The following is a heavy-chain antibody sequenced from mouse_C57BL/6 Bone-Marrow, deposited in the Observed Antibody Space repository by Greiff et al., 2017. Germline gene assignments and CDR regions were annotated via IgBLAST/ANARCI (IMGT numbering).Heavy chain of an antibody. V-gene: IGHV1-64*01. J-gene: IGHJ4*01. CDR1: GYTFTSYW. CDR2: IHPHSGST. Sequence: QVQLQQPGAELVKPGASVKLSCKASGYTFTSYWMHWVKQRPGQGLEWIGMIHPHSGSTNYNEKFKSKATLTVDKSSSTAYMQLSSLTSEDSAVYYCAELGRYYAMDYWGQGTSVTVSS. D-gene: IGHD4-1*01. CDR3: AELGRYYAMDY.